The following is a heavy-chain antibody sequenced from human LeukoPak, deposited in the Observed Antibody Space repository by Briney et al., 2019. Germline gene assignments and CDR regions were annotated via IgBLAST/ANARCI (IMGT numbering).Heavy chain of an antibody. CDR1: GFTFSSSS. J-gene: IGHJ4*02. D-gene: IGHD6-13*01. CDR2: ISSSISTI. V-gene: IGHV3-48*02. CDR3: ARVTTAAGDY. Sequence: PGGSLRLSCAASGFTFSSSSMNWVRQAPGKGLEWVSYISSSISTIYYADSVKGRFTISRDNAKNSLYLQMNSLRDEYTAVYYCARVTTAAGDYWGQGTLVTVS.